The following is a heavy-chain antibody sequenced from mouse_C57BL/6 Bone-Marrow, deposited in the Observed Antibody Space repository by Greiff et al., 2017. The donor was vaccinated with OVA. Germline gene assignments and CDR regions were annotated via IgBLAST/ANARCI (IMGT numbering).Heavy chain of an antibody. CDR3: ARSPYGGFAY. D-gene: IGHD1-1*02. CDR2: ISGGGGNT. CDR1: GFTFSSYT. J-gene: IGHJ3*01. V-gene: IGHV5-9*01. Sequence: EVKLVESGGGLVKPGGSLKLSCAASGFTFSSYTMSWVRQTPEKRLEWVATISGGGGNTYYPDSVKGRFTISRDNAKNTLYLQMSSLRSEDTALYYCARSPYGGFAYWGQGTLVTVSA.